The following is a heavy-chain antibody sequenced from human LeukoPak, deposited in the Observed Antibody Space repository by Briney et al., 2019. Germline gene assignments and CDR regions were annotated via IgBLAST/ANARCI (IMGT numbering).Heavy chain of an antibody. CDR1: EFTFSSYA. CDR3: ARDHSVLLWFGESSGALDI. D-gene: IGHD3-10*01. CDR2: ISFDGNNE. V-gene: IGHV3-30-3*01. J-gene: IGHJ3*02. Sequence: GGSLRLSCAASEFTFSSYAMHWVRQAPGKGLEWVAAISFDGNNEYYADSVKGRFTISRDNSKNTLYLQMNSLRAEDTAVYYCARDHSVLLWFGESSGALDIWGQGTMVTVSS.